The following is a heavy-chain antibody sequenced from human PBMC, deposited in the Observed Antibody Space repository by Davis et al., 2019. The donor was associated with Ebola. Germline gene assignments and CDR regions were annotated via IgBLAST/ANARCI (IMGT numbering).Heavy chain of an antibody. Sequence: GESLKISCTASGFTFSRYWMHWVRQAPGKGLVWVSRITADGSSSSYADSVKGRFTISRDNAKNTLYLQMISLRAEDTAIYYCVRAYDIWGQGTLVTVSS. D-gene: IGHD3-9*01. J-gene: IGHJ4*02. V-gene: IGHV3-74*01. CDR2: ITADGSSS. CDR1: GFTFSRYW. CDR3: VRAYDI.